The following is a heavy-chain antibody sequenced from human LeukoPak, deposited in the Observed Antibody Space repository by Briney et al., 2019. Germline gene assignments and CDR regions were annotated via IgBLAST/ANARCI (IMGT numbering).Heavy chain of an antibody. D-gene: IGHD5-12*01. CDR2: IYTTGST. CDR1: GASIGSFY. V-gene: IGHV4-4*07. Sequence: TTSETLSLTCTVSGASIGSFYWSWIRQPAGKGLEWIGRIYTTGSTSYNPSLKSRVTMSVDTSKNQFSLKLNSVTAADSAFYYCASTYSDTDWNFDYWGQGTLGTVSS. J-gene: IGHJ4*02. CDR3: ASTYSDTDWNFDY.